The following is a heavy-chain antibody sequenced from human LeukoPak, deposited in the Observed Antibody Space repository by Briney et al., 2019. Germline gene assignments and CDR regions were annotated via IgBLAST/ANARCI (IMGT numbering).Heavy chain of an antibody. V-gene: IGHV3-21*01. CDR3: ARGISAVVPRAFDV. J-gene: IGHJ3*01. CDR2: ITTSSSYI. CDR1: GFTFNTYS. Sequence: GGSLRLSCVASGFTFNTYSMNWVRQAPGKGPEWVASITTSSSYIFYADSVKGRFTISRDNAKNTLYLQLNSLRAEDTAVYFCARGISAVVPRAFDVWGQGTLVTVSS. D-gene: IGHD2-15*01.